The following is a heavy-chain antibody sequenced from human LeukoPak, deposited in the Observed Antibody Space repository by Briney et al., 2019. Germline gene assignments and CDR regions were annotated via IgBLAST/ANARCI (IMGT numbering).Heavy chain of an antibody. CDR3: AKSAGGYYYYYMDV. V-gene: IGHV4-59*01. D-gene: IGHD3-10*01. Sequence: SETLSLTCTVSGGSISSYYWSWIRQPPGKRLEWIGYIYYSGSTNYNPSLKSRVTISVDTSKNQFSLKLSSVTAADTAVYYCAKSAGGYYYYYMDVWGKGTTVTVSS. CDR1: GGSISSYY. J-gene: IGHJ6*03. CDR2: IYYSGST.